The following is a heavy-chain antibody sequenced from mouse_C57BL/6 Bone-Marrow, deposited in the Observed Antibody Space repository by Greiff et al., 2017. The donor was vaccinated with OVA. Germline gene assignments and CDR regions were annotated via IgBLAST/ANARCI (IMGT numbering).Heavy chain of an antibody. Sequence: VQLQQPGAELVKPGASVKLSCKASGYTFTSYWMHWVKQRPGQGLEWIGMIHPNSGSTNYNEKFKSKATLTVDKSSSTAYMQLSSLTSEDSAVYYCARSGVCYGYGDFDYWGQGTTLTVSS. J-gene: IGHJ2*01. CDR1: GYTFTSYW. CDR2: IHPNSGST. V-gene: IGHV1-64*01. CDR3: ARSGVCYGYGDFDY. D-gene: IGHD2-2*01.